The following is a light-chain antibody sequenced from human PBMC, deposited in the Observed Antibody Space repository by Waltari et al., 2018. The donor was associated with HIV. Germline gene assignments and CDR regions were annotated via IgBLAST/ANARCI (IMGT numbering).Light chain of an antibody. J-gene: IGLJ3*02. CDR3: GTWDSSLSAV. Sequence: QSVLTQPPSVSAAPGQTVTISCSGSSSNIGSHSVSWYQQLPGTAPKLLIYDNNKRPSGIPDRFSGSKSGRSATVGITGLQTGDEADYYCGTWDSSLSAVFGGGTKLTVL. CDR2: DNN. CDR1: SSNIGSHS. V-gene: IGLV1-51*01.